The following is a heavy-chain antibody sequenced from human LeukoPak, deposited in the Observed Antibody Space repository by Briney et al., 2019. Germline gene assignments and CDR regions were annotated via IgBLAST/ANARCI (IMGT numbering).Heavy chain of an antibody. CDR2: ISGSTGST. CDR3: ARDPVDGGYWYFDL. D-gene: IGHD3-16*01. J-gene: IGHJ2*01. CDR1: GLPFSSDA. Sequence: GGSLRLSCAGSGLPFSSDAMNWVRQAPGKGLEWVASISGSTGSTQYADSVKGRFTVSRDNSKNTLYLQMNSLRAEDTAVYYCARDPVDGGYWYFDLWGRGTLVTVSS. V-gene: IGHV3-23*01.